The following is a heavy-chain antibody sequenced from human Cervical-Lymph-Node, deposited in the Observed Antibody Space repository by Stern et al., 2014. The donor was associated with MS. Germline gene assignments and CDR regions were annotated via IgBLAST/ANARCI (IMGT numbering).Heavy chain of an antibody. CDR1: GYTFTNFY. J-gene: IGHJ6*02. Sequence: EQLVESGAEVKKSGASVKVSCKASGYTFTNFYLHWVRQAPGQGLEWMGRINPNSGDSNFAQRFQGRVTLTRDTSISTAYMDLRSLRFDDTAVYYCARFFVYGLDVWGQGTTVTVSS. CDR2: INPNSGDS. CDR3: ARFFVYGLDV. V-gene: IGHV1-2*06.